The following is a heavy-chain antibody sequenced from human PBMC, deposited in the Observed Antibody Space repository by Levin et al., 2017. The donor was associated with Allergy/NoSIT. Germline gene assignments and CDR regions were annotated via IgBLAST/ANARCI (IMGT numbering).Heavy chain of an antibody. CDR2: VYYRGTT. V-gene: IGHV4-39*01. Sequence: PSETLSLTCSVSGGSISSSPFHWGWIRQPPGKGLEWIGSVYYRGTTYYNPSLKSRITISVDTSKNQFSLRLSSVTAADTAVYYCARPRGGGSQGWFDPWGQGTLVTVSS. J-gene: IGHJ5*02. D-gene: IGHD3-16*01. CDR1: GGSISSSPFH. CDR3: ARPRGGGSQGWFDP.